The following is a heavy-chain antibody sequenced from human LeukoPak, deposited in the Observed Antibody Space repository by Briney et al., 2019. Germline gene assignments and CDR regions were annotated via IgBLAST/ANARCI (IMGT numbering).Heavy chain of an antibody. CDR1: GGSISSHY. CDR2: IYYSGST. CDR3: ARFGVDYDMDV. Sequence: SETLSLTCTVSGGSISSHYWSWIRQPPGKGPEWIGYIYYSGSTNYNPSLKSRVTISVDTSKNQLSLKVTSVTGADTAVYYCARFGVDYDMDVWGQGTTVTVSS. J-gene: IGHJ6*02. D-gene: IGHD3-16*01. V-gene: IGHV4-59*11.